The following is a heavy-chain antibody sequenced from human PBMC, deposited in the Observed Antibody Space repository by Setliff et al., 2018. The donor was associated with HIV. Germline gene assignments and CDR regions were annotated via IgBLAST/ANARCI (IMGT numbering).Heavy chain of an antibody. J-gene: IGHJ4*02. CDR3: ARDTTFGYGSGSVDY. D-gene: IGHD3-10*01. V-gene: IGHV4-30-4*08. CDR2: IYYSGST. CDR1: GGSISSGDYY. Sequence: PSETLSLTCTVSGGSISSGDYYWSWIRQPPGKGLEWIGYIYYSGSTYYNPSLKSRVTISVDTSKNQFSLKLSSVTAADTAVYYCARDTTFGYGSGSVDYWGQGTLVTVPQ.